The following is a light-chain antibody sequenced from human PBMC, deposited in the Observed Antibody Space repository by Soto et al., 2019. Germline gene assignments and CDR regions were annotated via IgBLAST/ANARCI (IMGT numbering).Light chain of an antibody. V-gene: IGKV3D-15*01. CDR1: QRVNSRY. CDR2: GVS. Sequence: EIVLTQSPGTLSFSAGERATLSCRASQRVNSRYLAWYQQKPGQAPRLLIYGVSNRATGIPARFSGSGSGTEFTLTISSLQSEDFAVYYCQQYNNWPRTFGQGTKVDIK. CDR3: QQYNNWPRT. J-gene: IGKJ1*01.